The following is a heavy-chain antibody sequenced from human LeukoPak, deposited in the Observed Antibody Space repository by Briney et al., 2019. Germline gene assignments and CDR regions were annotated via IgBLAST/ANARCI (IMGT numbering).Heavy chain of an antibody. CDR3: AKAIHSSSSGVVDY. CDR2: IRYDGSNK. J-gene: IGHJ4*02. Sequence: GGSLRLSCAASGFIFSNYAMHWVRQAPGKGLEWVTFIRYDGSNKYYAESVKGRFTISRDNSRNTLYLQMNSLRAEDTAVYYCAKAIHSSSSGVVDYWGQGTLVTVSS. V-gene: IGHV3-30*02. D-gene: IGHD6-6*01. CDR1: GFIFSNYA.